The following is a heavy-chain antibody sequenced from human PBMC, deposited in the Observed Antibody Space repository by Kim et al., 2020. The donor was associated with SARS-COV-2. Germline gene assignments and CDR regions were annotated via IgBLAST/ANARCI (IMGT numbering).Heavy chain of an antibody. V-gene: IGHV3-74*01. CDR2: ISDGGSHT. CDR1: GFTFSSYW. CDR3: VKRGYSSTSSFDY. D-gene: IGHD6-13*01. J-gene: IGHJ4*02. Sequence: GGSLRLSCAASGFTFSSYWMHWVRQAPGKGLVWVSRISDGGSHTNYADSVKGRFTVSRDNSKNMLYLEMTSLRADDTALYYCVKRGYSSTSSFDYWGQGT.